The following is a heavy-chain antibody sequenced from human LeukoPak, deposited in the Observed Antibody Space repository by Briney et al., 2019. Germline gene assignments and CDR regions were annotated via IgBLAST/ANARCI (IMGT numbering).Heavy chain of an antibody. CDR1: GGSFSGYY. J-gene: IGHJ4*02. V-gene: IGHV4-34*01. CDR2: INHSGST. CDR3: AKSGGYGLIDY. Sequence: SETLSLTCAVYGGSFSGYYWSWIRQPPGKGLEWIGEINHSGSTNYNPSLKSRVTISVDTSKNQFSLKLTSVTAADTAMYYCAKSGGYGLIDYWGQGTLVTVSS. D-gene: IGHD1-26*01.